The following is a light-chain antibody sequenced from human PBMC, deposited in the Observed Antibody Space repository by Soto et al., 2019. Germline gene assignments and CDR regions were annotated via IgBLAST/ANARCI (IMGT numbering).Light chain of an antibody. J-gene: IGLJ1*01. V-gene: IGLV2-11*01. Sequence: QSVLTQPRSVSGSPGQSVTISCTGTSSDVGGYNYVSWYQQHPGKAPKLMIYDVSKRPSGVPDRFSGSKSGNTASLTISGLQAEDEADYYSWSYAGSLYVFGTWTKVTVL. CDR1: SSDVGGYNY. CDR2: DVS. CDR3: WSYAGSLYV.